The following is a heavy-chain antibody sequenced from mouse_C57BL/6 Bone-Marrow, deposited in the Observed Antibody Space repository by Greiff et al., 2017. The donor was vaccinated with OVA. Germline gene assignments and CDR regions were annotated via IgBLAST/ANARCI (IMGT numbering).Heavy chain of an antibody. J-gene: IGHJ1*03. CDR2: IHPNSGST. V-gene: IGHV1-64*01. CDR1: GYTFTSYW. Sequence: QVQLQQPGAELVKPGASVKLSCKASGYTFTSYWMHWVKQRPGQGLEWIGMIHPNSGSTNYNEKFKSKATLTVDKSSSTAYMQFSSLTSEDSAVYYCARYDYVLYWYFDVWGTGTTVTVSA. D-gene: IGHD2-4*01. CDR3: ARYDYVLYWYFDV.